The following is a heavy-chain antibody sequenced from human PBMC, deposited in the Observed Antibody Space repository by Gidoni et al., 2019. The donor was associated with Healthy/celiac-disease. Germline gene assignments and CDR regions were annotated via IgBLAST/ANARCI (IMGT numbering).Heavy chain of an antibody. CDR2: IYYSGST. V-gene: IGHV4-59*08. D-gene: IGHD6-13*01. Sequence: QVQLQESGPGLVKHSETLSLTCTVSGGSISSYYWRWIRPPPGKGLEWIRDIYYSGSTNYTPSLKSRVTISVYTSKNQFSLKLSSVTAADTAVDYCARGRGVAAAGAFDYWGQGTLVTVSS. CDR3: ARGRGVAAAGAFDY. J-gene: IGHJ4*02. CDR1: GGSISSYY.